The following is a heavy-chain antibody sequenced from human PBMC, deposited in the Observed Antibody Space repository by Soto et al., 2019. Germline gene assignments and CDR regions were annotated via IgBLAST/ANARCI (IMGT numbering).Heavy chain of an antibody. CDR3: AKDYSSSWYGDGTINYFDY. CDR2: ISYDGSNK. D-gene: IGHD6-13*01. Sequence: QVQLVESGGGVVQPVRSLRLSCAASGFTFSSYGMHWVRQAPGKGLEWVAVISYDGSNKYYADSVKGRFTISRDNSKNTLYLQMNSLRADDTAVYYCAKDYSSSWYGDGTINYFDYWGQGTLVTVSS. J-gene: IGHJ4*02. V-gene: IGHV3-30*18. CDR1: GFTFSSYG.